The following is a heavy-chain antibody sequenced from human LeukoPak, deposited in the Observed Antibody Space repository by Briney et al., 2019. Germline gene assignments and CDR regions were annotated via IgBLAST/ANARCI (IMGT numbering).Heavy chain of an antibody. D-gene: IGHD5-18*01. CDR1: GYTFTSYY. V-gene: IGHV1-69*05. J-gene: IGHJ4*02. Sequence: GASVKVSCKASGYTFTSYYMHWVRQAPGQGLEWMGGIIPIFGTANYAQKFQGRVTITTDESTSTAYMELSSLRSEDTAVYYCARGYSYGRYYFDYWGQGTLVTVSS. CDR3: ARGYSYGRYYFDY. CDR2: IIPIFGTA.